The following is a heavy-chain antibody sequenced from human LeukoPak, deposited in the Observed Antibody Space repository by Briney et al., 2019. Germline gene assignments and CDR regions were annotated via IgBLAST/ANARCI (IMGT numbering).Heavy chain of an antibody. CDR3: ARHISSGGTYAHFDY. D-gene: IGHD1-26*01. Sequence: PSETLSLTCTVPGGSISSHYWSWIRQPPGKGLEWIGYIHYNGITNYNPSLKSRVTMSLDTSKNQVSLKLNSVTAADTAVYYCARHISSGGTYAHFDYWGQGTLVTVSS. J-gene: IGHJ4*02. CDR2: IHYNGIT. V-gene: IGHV4-59*08. CDR1: GGSISSHY.